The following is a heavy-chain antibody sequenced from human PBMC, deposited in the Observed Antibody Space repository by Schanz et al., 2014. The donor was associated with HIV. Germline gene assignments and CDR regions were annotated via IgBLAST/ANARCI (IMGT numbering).Heavy chain of an antibody. V-gene: IGHV3-21*01. CDR3: ARVSQITHIVVVTASLVDV. CDR2: ISSSSSYI. CDR1: GFTFSSYS. D-gene: IGHD2-21*02. Sequence: VQLVESGGGLVKPGGSLRLSCAASGFTFSSYSMNWVRQAPGKGLEWVSSISSSSSYIYYADSVKGRFTISRDNAKNSLYLQMNSLRAEDTAVYYCARVSQITHIVVVTASLVDVWGQGTTVTVSS. J-gene: IGHJ6*02.